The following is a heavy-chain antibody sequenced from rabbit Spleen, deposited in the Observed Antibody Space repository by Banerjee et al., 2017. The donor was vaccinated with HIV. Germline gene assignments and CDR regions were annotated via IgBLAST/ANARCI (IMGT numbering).Heavy chain of an antibody. V-gene: IGHV1S40*01. J-gene: IGHJ4*01. Sequence: QSLEESGGDLVKPGASLTLTCTASGVSFSSNHYMCWVRQAPGKGLELIACIDTSSDSTNYATWAKGRFTISKTSSTTVTLQMTSLTAADTAAYFCARGAYDGPIGYYDGYYFILWGPGTPRHRL. CDR3: ARGAYDGPIGYYDGYYFIL. CDR1: GVSFSSNHY. D-gene: IGHD1-1*01. CDR2: IDTSSDST.